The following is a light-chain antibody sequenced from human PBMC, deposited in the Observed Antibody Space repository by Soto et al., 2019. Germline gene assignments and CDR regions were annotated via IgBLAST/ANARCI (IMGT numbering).Light chain of an antibody. V-gene: IGKV3-15*01. J-gene: IGKJ5*01. CDR2: GAS. Sequence: EIVLTQSPGTLSLSPGERATLSCMASQSVSNNYLAWYQQKPGQAPRLLIYGASTRATGIPARFSGSGSGTEFTLTISSLQSEDFAVYYCQQYNNWPFTFGQGTRLEIK. CDR1: QSVSNN. CDR3: QQYNNWPFT.